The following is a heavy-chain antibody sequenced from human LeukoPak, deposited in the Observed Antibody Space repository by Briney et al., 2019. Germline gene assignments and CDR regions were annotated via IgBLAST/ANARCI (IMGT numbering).Heavy chain of an antibody. CDR1: GGSISSGGYY. D-gene: IGHD2-21*01. J-gene: IGHJ3*02. CDR2: IYYSGST. V-gene: IGHV4-31*03. CDR3: AGAISDAFDI. Sequence: SETLSLTCTVSGGSISSGGYYWSWIRQHPGKGLEWIGYIYYSGSTYYNPSLKSRVTISVDTSKNQFSLKLSSVTAAATAVYYCAGAISDAFDIWGQGTMVTVSS.